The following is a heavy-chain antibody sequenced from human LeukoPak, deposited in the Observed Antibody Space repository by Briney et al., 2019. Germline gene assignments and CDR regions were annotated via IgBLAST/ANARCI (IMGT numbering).Heavy chain of an antibody. J-gene: IGHJ6*02. D-gene: IGHD4-17*01. CDR1: GGSFSGYY. Sequence: KTSETLSLTCAVYGGSFSGYYWSWIRQPPGKGLEWIGEINHSGSTNYNPSLKSRVTISIDTSKNQFSPKLSSVTAADTAVYYCARGLDGDYDYYYYYGMDVWGQGTTVTVSS. CDR2: INHSGST. CDR3: ARGLDGDYDYYYYYGMDV. V-gene: IGHV4-34*01.